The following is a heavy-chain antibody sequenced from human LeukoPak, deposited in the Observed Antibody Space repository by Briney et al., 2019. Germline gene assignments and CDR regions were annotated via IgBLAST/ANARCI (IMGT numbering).Heavy chain of an antibody. V-gene: IGHV3-21*01. CDR3: ARTTRGGTFSDYYYYNMDD. J-gene: IGHJ6*03. CDR2: ITISSTYT. CDR1: GFTFSSNS. Sequence: KPGGSLRLSCAASGFTFSSNSMNWVRQAPRKGLEWVSSITISSTYTHNADSAKGRVTISTDNTKNTLYLQMNSLRAADTSLYYYARTTRGGTFSDYYYYNMDDWGKGTPVTVS. D-gene: IGHD1-26*01.